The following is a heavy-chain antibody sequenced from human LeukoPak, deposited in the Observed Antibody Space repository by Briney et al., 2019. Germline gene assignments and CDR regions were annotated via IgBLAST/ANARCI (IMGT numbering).Heavy chain of an antibody. CDR1: GGSIKSHY. CDR2: IYESGST. CDR3: ARGGGSWSYAMDV. D-gene: IGHD6-13*01. Sequence: PSETLSLTCTVSGGSIKSHYWSWIRQTPGKGLEWIGCIYESGSTYHNPSLKSRVTISVDMSKNQFSLKVSSVTAADTAVYYCARGGGSWSYAMDVWGQGTTVTVS. J-gene: IGHJ6*02. V-gene: IGHV4-59*11.